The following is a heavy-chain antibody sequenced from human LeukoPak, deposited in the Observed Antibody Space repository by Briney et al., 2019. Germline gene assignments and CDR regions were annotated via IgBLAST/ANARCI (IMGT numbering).Heavy chain of an antibody. CDR1: GYTFSSYY. CDR3: ARDRMDTGTYFDY. V-gene: IGHV1-18*04. D-gene: IGHD5-18*01. J-gene: IGHJ4*02. Sequence: ASVKVSCKASGYTFSSYYMHWVRQAPGQGLEWMGWISTYNGNTNYAQNLQGRVTMTTDTSTTTAYMELRSLRSDDTAMYYCARDRMDTGTYFDYWGQGTLVTVSS. CDR2: ISTYNGNT.